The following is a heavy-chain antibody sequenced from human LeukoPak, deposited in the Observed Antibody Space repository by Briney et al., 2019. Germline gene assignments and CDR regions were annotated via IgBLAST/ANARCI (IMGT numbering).Heavy chain of an antibody. CDR2: INHSGST. CDR1: GGSFSGYY. D-gene: IGHD3-10*01. CDR3: ARGPKTYGSGSTIRN. V-gene: IGHV4-34*01. Sequence: SGTLSLTCAVYGGSFSGYYWSWIRQPPGKGLEWIGEINHSGSTNYNPSLKSRVTISVDTSKNQFSLKLSSVTAADTAVYYCARGPKTYGSGSTIRNWGQGTLVTVSS. J-gene: IGHJ4*02.